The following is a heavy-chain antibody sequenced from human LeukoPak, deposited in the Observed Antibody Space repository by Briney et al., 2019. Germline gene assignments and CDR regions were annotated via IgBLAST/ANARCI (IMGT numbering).Heavy chain of an antibody. V-gene: IGHV3-20*04. CDR2: INWNGGST. CDR1: GFTFSSYS. D-gene: IGHD6-13*01. Sequence: GGSLRLSCAASGFTFSSYSMNWVRQAPGKGLEWVSGINWNGGSTGYADSVKGRFTISRDNAKNSLYLQMNSLRAEDTALYYCARDSSSSYYFDYWGQGTLVTVSS. CDR3: ARDSSSSYYFDY. J-gene: IGHJ4*02.